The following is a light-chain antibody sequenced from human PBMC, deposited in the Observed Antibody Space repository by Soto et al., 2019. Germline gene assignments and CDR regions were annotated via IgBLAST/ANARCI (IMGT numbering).Light chain of an antibody. CDR2: GAS. Sequence: DFQMTQSPSSVSASVGDRVTITCRASQDIHTWLAWYQQRPGKAPKLLIHGASTLQSGVPTRFSGSGSGTVFTLTIGSLQPEDFATYYCQQANSFPFTFGPGTIVDIK. CDR1: QDIHTW. CDR3: QQANSFPFT. V-gene: IGKV1-12*01. J-gene: IGKJ3*01.